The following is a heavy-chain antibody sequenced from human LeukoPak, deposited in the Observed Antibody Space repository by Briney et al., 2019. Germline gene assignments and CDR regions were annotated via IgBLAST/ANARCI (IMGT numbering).Heavy chain of an antibody. V-gene: IGHV1-24*01. CDR1: GYTLTELS. CDR2: FDPEDGKT. CDR3: ATGYLVTAGLMAV. J-gene: IGHJ6*02. Sequence: GASVKVSCKVSGYTLTELSMFWVRQAPGKGLEWMGSFDPEDGKTVYAQKFQGRVTMTEDTSTDTAYMELSSLRSEDTAVYYCATGYLVTAGLMAVWGQGTTVTVSS. D-gene: IGHD6-13*01.